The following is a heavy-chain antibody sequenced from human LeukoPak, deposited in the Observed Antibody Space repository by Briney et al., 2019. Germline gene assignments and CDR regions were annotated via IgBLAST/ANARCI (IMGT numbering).Heavy chain of an antibody. V-gene: IGHV1-2*06. CDR3: ARDRVNDGGDY. CDR1: GYTFTGYY. Sequence: ASVKVSCKASGYTFTGYYMHWVRQAPGQGLEWMGRINPNSGGTNYAQKFQGRVTMTRDTSISTAYMELSRLRSDDTAAYYCARDRVNDGGDYWGQGTLVTVSS. D-gene: IGHD2-8*01. J-gene: IGHJ4*02. CDR2: INPNSGGT.